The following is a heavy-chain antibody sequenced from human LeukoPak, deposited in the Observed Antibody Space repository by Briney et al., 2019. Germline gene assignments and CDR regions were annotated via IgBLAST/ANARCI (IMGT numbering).Heavy chain of an antibody. Sequence: GGSLRLSCAASGFTFSASAMHWVRQAPGKGLEYVSAITSDGGGTFYANSVKGRFTISRDNSKNTLYLQMGSLRADDMAVYYCARGLKVAFDYWGQGTLVTVSS. CDR3: ARGLKVAFDY. CDR2: ITSDGGGT. V-gene: IGHV3-64*01. CDR1: GFTFSASA. J-gene: IGHJ4*02. D-gene: IGHD5-12*01.